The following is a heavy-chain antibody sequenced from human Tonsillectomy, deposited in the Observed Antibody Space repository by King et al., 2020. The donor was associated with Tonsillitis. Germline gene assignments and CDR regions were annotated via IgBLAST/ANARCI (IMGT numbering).Heavy chain of an antibody. CDR1: GGSISSSSYY. Sequence: QLQESGPGLVKPSETLSLTCTVAGGSISSSSYYWGWIRQPPGKGLEWIGSIYYSGSTYYNPSLKSRVTISVDTTKNQFYLKLSSVTAADTAVYYCASQPDFFYWGQGTLVTVSS. V-gene: IGHV4-39*01. CDR2: IYYSGST. CDR3: ASQPDFFY. J-gene: IGHJ4*02.